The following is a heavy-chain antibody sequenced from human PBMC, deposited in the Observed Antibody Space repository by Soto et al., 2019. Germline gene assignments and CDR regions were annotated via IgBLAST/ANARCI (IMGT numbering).Heavy chain of an antibody. CDR2: IWYDGSNK. CDR1: GFTFSSYG. Sequence: QVQLVESGGGVVQPGRSLRLSCAASGFTFSSYGMHWVRQAPGKGLEWGAVIWYDGSNKYYEDSVKGRFTISRDNSKNTLYLQLNGLRAGDTALYYCARGEGTYSSSWYVPVDYWGQGTLVTVSS. D-gene: IGHD6-13*01. V-gene: IGHV3-33*01. CDR3: ARGEGTYSSSWYVPVDY. J-gene: IGHJ4*02.